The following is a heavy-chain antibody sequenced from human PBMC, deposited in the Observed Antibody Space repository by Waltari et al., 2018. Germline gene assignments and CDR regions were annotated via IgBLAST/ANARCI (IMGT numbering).Heavy chain of an antibody. CDR1: GGPFRRYA. V-gene: IGHV1-69*01. J-gene: IGHJ6*02. Sequence: QVQLVQSGAEVKEPGSSVKVSCTASGGPFRRYALSWVRQAPGQGPEWMGGIIPVFKSQKYAHKFQGRLKITADESTRTVYMELTGLKSEDTAVYYCARGYCSDGSCYSSYYYGMDLWGQGTTVSVSS. CDR2: IIPVFKSQ. CDR3: ARGYCSDGSCYSSYYYGMDL. D-gene: IGHD2-15*01.